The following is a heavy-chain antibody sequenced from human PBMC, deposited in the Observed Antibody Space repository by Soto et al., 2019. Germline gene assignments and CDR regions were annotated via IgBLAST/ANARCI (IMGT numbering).Heavy chain of an antibody. CDR3: AKVYGGWYNYYYMDV. Sequence: GGSLRLSCAASGFTFSSYAMSWVRQAPGKGLEWVSAISGSGGSTYYADSVKGRFTISRDNSKNTLYLQMNSLRAEDTAVYYCAKVYGGWYNYYYMDVWGKGTTVTVSS. CDR1: GFTFSSYA. V-gene: IGHV3-23*01. J-gene: IGHJ6*03. D-gene: IGHD6-19*01. CDR2: ISGSGGST.